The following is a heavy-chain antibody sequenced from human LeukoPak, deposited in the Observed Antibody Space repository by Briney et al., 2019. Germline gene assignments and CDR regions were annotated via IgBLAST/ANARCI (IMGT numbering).Heavy chain of an antibody. J-gene: IGHJ3*02. CDR3: ARVSPAVGAFDI. V-gene: IGHV4-59*01. Sequence: KASETLSLTCTVSGGSISSYYWSWIRQPPGKGLEWIGYFYYSGSSNYNPSLKSRVTISGDTSKNQFSLKLSSVTAADTAIYYCARVSPAVGAFDIWGRGTMVTVSS. D-gene: IGHD6-13*01. CDR2: FYYSGSS. CDR1: GGSISSYY.